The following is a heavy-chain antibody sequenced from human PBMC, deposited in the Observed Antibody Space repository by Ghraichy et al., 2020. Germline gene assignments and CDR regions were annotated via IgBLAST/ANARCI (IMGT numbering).Heavy chain of an antibody. J-gene: IGHJ4*02. CDR2: IKQDGSEK. CDR1: GFSFSYYW. Sequence: GESLNISCAASGFSFSYYWMSWVRQAPGKRLEWVANIKQDGSEKYYVDSVKGRFTISRDNAKNSLYLQMNSLRAEDTAVYYCARDQGPSSIAARYDYWGQGTLVTVSS. CDR3: ARDQGPSSIAARYDY. V-gene: IGHV3-7*01. D-gene: IGHD6-6*01.